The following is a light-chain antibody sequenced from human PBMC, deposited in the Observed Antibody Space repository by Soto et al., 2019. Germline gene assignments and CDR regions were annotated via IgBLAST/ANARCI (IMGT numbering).Light chain of an antibody. CDR2: NVS. CDR3: SSYTSSSNYV. Sequence: QSALTQPASVSGSPGPSITISCSGTSSDVGGYNYVSWYQQHPRKPPKLMIYNVSNRPSGVSNCFSGSNSGNTASLTISGLQSEDEADYYCSSYTSSSNYVFGGGTKLTVL. J-gene: IGLJ2*01. V-gene: IGLV2-14*01. CDR1: SSDVGGYNY.